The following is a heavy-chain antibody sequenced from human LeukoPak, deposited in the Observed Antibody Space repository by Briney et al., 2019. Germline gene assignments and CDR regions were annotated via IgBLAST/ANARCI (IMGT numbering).Heavy chain of an antibody. CDR3: ARDSLRYYDSSGYYVYFDY. Sequence: VKVSCKASGGTFSSYAISWVRQAPGQGLEWMGRIIPILGIANYAQKFQGRVTITADISTSTAYMELSSLRSEDTAVYYCARDSLRYYDSSGYYVYFDYWGQGTLVTVSS. D-gene: IGHD3-22*01. V-gene: IGHV1-69*10. CDR2: IIPILGIA. J-gene: IGHJ4*02. CDR1: GGTFSSYA.